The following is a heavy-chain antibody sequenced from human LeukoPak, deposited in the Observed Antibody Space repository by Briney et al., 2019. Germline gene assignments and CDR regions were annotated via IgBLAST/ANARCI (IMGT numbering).Heavy chain of an antibody. J-gene: IGHJ6*02. D-gene: IGHD3-22*01. Sequence: PGGSLRLSCAVSGFTFSDHYMDWVRQAPGKGLEWVGRARNKANSYATEYAASVKGRFTISRDDSENSLYLQMKSLKTEDTAVYYCTTDTVTDYYDSSGYYPFNYYYGMDVWGQGTTVTVSS. CDR3: TTDTVTDYYDSSGYYPFNYYYGMDV. V-gene: IGHV3-72*01. CDR2: ARNKANSYAT. CDR1: GFTFSDHY.